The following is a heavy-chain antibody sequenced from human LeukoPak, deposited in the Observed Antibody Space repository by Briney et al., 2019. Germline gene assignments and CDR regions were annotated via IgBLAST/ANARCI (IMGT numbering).Heavy chain of an antibody. Sequence: GGSLRLSCAASGFTVSSYAMSWVRQAPGKGLEWVSAISGSGGSTYYADSVKGRFTISRDNSKNTLYLQMNSLRAEDTAVYYCAKDSARQSITMIVVVPDYWGQGTLVTVSS. J-gene: IGHJ4*02. D-gene: IGHD3-22*01. V-gene: IGHV3-23*01. CDR2: ISGSGGST. CDR3: AKDSARQSITMIVVVPDY. CDR1: GFTVSSYA.